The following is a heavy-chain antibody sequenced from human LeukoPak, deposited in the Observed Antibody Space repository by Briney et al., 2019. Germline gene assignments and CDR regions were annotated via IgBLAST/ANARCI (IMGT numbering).Heavy chain of an antibody. D-gene: IGHD6-19*01. V-gene: IGHV3-9*01. J-gene: IGHJ4*02. Sequence: GGSLRLSCAASGFTFDDYAMHWVRQAPGKGLEWVSGISWNSGSIGYADSVKGRSTISRDNAKNSLYLQMNSLRAEDTALYYCARLAYSSGWYYFDYWGQGTLVTVSS. CDR3: ARLAYSSGWYYFDY. CDR1: GFTFDDYA. CDR2: ISWNSGSI.